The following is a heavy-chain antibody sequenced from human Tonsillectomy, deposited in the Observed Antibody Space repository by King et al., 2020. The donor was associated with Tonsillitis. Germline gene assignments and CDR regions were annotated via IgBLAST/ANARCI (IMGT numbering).Heavy chain of an antibody. D-gene: IGHD6-13*01. J-gene: IGHJ5*02. CDR3: ARDVAATINWFDP. Sequence: QLVQSGAEVKKPGASVRVSCKASGYTFTAYYIQWVRQAPGGGLEWMGWINTNSGGTNYAHEFQGRVAMTRDTSISTAYMELSSLTSDDTAVYSCARDVAATINWFDPWGQGTLVTVSS. CDR1: GYTFTAYY. V-gene: IGHV1-2*02. CDR2: INTNSGGT.